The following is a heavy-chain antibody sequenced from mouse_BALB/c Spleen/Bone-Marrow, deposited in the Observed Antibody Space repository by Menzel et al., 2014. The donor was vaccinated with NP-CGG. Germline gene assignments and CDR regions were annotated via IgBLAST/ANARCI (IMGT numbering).Heavy chain of an antibody. Sequence: EVMLVESGGGLVQLKGSLKLSCAASGFTFNTYAMNWVRQAPGKGLEWVARIRSKSNNYATYYADSVKDRFTISRDDSQSMLYLQMNNLKTEDTAMYYCVRPHYYGSSYRYAMDYWGQGTSVTVSS. V-gene: IGHV10-1*02. J-gene: IGHJ4*01. CDR2: IRSKSNNYAT. D-gene: IGHD1-1*01. CDR3: VRPHYYGSSYRYAMDY. CDR1: GFTFNTYA.